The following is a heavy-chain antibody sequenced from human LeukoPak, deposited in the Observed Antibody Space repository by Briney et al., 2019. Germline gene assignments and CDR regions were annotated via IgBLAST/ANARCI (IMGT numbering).Heavy chain of an antibody. CDR3: ARSLDYSSPMDV. V-gene: IGHV3-53*01. Sequence: GGSLRLSCAACKFTVSSNYMSWVRQAPGKGLEWVSVTDIGGSTYYADSVKGRFAISRDNSKNTLYLQMNSLRVEDTAVYYCARSLDYSSPMDVWGQGTTVTVSS. CDR2: TDIGGST. J-gene: IGHJ6*02. D-gene: IGHD2-21*01. CDR1: KFTVSSNY.